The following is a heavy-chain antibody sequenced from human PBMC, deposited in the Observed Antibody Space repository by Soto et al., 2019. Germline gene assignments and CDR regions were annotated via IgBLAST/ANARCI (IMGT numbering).Heavy chain of an antibody. J-gene: IGHJ4*02. V-gene: IGHV4-38-2*01. CDR3: ARGELGGTTYFDY. CDR1: GYSISSDYY. CDR2: IYHSGST. D-gene: IGHD1-26*01. Sequence: SETLSLTCAVSGYSISSDYYWGWIRQPPGKGLEWIGSIYHSGSTYYNPSLKSRVTISVDTSKNQFSLKLSSVTAADTAVYFCARGELGGTTYFDYWGQGTLVTVSS.